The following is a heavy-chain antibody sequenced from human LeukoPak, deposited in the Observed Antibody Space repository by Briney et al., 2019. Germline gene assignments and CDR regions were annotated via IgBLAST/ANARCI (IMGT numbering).Heavy chain of an antibody. Sequence: SETLSLTCTVSGGSISSHYWSWIRQPPGKGLEWIGYIYYSGSTNYNPSLKSRVTISVDTSKNQFSLKLSSVTAADTAVYYCARRDDFGVVNQWGQGTLGTVS. CDR2: IYYSGST. J-gene: IGHJ4*02. CDR3: ARRDDFGVVNQ. D-gene: IGHD3-3*01. V-gene: IGHV4-59*11. CDR1: GGSISSHY.